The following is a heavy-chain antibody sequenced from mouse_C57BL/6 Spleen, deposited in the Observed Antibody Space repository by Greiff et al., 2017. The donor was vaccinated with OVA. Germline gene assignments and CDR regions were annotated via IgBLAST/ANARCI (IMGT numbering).Heavy chain of an antibody. J-gene: IGHJ2*01. CDR2: IHPSDSDT. D-gene: IGHD1-1*01. Sequence: QVQLQQPGAELVKPGASVKVSCKASGYTFTSYWMHWVKQRPEQGLEWIGRIHPSDSDTNYNQKFKGQATMTVDKSSSTAYMQLSSLKSEDSADSACAMHYDDSLDYWGQGTTLTVSS. CDR1: GYTFTSYW. CDR3: AMHYDDSLDY. V-gene: IGHV1-74*01.